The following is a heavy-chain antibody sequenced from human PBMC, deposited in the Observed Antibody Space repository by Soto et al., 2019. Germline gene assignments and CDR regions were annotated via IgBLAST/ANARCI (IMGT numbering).Heavy chain of an antibody. J-gene: IGHJ6*02. D-gene: IGHD3-10*01. CDR3: AKAVHPCVSGSYYYDYDGMDV. V-gene: IGHV3-23*01. CDR1: GFTFSTYA. Sequence: QPGGSLRLSCAASGFTFSTYAMSWVRQAPGRGLEWDSAFSGSGGSTNYADAVKGRFTISRDNSNNTLYLQINSLRAEGTAVYYCAKAVHPCVSGSYYYDYDGMDVWGQGTTVTVA. CDR2: FSGSGGST.